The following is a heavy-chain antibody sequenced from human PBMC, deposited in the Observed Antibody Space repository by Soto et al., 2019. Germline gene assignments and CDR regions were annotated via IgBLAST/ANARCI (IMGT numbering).Heavy chain of an antibody. CDR1: GFTFSSYA. CDR3: AFHFRPLGYCSSTSCYGVTTASDYYYGMDV. D-gene: IGHD2-2*01. J-gene: IGHJ6*02. CDR2: ISGSGGST. V-gene: IGHV3-23*01. Sequence: PGGSLRLSCAASGFTFSSYAMSWVRQAPGKGLEWVSAISGSGGSTYYADSVKGRSTISRDNSKNTLYLQMNSLRAEDTAVYYCAFHFRPLGYCSSTSCYGVTTASDYYYGMDVWGQGTTVTVSS.